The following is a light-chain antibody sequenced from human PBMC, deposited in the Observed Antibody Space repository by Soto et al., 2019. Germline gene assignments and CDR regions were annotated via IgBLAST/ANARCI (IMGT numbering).Light chain of an antibody. V-gene: IGKV1-5*01. CDR2: DAS. CDR3: LRYNAFTQT. Sequence: DIQMTQSPSTLSASVGDRVTITCRASQSMNDGLAWYQQKPGKAPKVLIYDASSLQSGVPSRFSDSGSGTEFTLTIDSLQPDDVATYYCLRYNAFTQTFGQGTKVEI. CDR1: QSMNDG. J-gene: IGKJ1*01.